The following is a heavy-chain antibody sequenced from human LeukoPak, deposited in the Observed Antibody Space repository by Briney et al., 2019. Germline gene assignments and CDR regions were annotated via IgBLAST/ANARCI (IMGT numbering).Heavy chain of an antibody. J-gene: IGHJ4*02. Sequence: GGSLRLSCAASGFTFSSYAMHWVRQAPGKGLEWVAVISYDGSDKYYADSVKGRFTISRDNSKNTLYLQMNSLRAEDTAVYYCARGDYYDSWGQGTLVTVSS. CDR1: GFTFSSYA. V-gene: IGHV3-30-3*01. CDR3: ARGDYYDS. CDR2: ISYDGSDK.